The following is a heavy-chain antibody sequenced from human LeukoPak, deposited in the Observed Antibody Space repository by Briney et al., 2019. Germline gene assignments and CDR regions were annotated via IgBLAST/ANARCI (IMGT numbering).Heavy chain of an antibody. CDR2: TYYRSKWYN. J-gene: IGHJ4*02. V-gene: IGHV6-1*01. CDR3: ARGSSISIRSLDF. CDR1: GDTFSSNSAA. D-gene: IGHD6-6*01. Sequence: SQTLSLTCAISGDTFSSNSAAWNWIRQSPSRGLEWLGRTYYRSKWYNEYAVSVKGRITINPDTSKNQFSLQLNSVTPEDTAVYYCARGSSISIRSLDFWAQGTLVTVSS.